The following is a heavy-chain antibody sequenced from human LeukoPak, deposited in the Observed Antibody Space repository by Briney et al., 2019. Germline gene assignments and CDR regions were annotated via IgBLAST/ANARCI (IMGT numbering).Heavy chain of an antibody. CDR3: ARGLTSSCYDY. CDR2: IYSGDST. V-gene: IGHV3-66*01. Sequence: GGSLRLSCAASGFTVSSNYMSWVRQAPGKGLEWVSVIYSGDSTYYADSVKGRFTISRDNSKNTLYLQMNSLRAEDTAVYYCARGLTSSCYDYWGQGTLVTVSS. J-gene: IGHJ4*02. D-gene: IGHD2-2*01. CDR1: GFTVSSNY.